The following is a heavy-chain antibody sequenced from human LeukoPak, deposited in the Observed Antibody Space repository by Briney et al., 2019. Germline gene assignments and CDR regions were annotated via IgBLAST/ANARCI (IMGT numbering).Heavy chain of an antibody. CDR1: GGSFSGYY. Sequence: SETLSLTCAVYGGSFSGYYWSWIRQPPGKGLEWIGEINHSGSTNYNPSLKSRVTISVDTSKNQFSLKLSSVTAADTAVYYCARGYCSGGSCYKGKYYFDYWGQGTLVTVSS. CDR2: INHSGST. V-gene: IGHV4-34*01. J-gene: IGHJ4*02. CDR3: ARGYCSGGSCYKGKYYFDY. D-gene: IGHD2-15*01.